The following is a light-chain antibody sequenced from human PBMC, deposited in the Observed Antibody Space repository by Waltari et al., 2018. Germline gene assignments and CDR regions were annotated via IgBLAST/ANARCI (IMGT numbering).Light chain of an antibody. CDR3: AAWDDSLHGHWV. J-gene: IGLJ3*02. CDR1: TPHIGSTV. Sequence: QSVLTQPPSASGTPGKRVTRSCSGSTPHIGSTVVHWYPQFPGKAPKLLIYRSDQRPSGVTDRFSGSKSGTSASLAISGLQSEDEADYYCAAWDDSLHGHWVFGGGTKVTVL. CDR2: RSD. V-gene: IGLV1-44*01.